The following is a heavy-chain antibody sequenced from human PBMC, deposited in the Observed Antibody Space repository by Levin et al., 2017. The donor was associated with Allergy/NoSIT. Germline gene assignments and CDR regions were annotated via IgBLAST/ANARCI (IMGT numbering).Heavy chain of an antibody. D-gene: IGHD5-18*01. J-gene: IGHJ6*02. CDR2: IYSGGST. CDR3: ARDLAAMDLSYYYGMDV. Sequence: LSLTCAASGFTVSSNYMSWVRQAPGKGLEWVSVIYSGGSTYYADSVKGRFTISRDNSKNTLYLQMNSLRAEDTAVYYCARDLAAMDLSYYYGMDVWGQGTTVTVSS. V-gene: IGHV3-53*01. CDR1: GFTVSSNY.